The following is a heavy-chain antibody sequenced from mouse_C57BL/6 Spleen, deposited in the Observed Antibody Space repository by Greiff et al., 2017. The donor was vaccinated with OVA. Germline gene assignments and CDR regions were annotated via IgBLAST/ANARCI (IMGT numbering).Heavy chain of an antibody. CDR2: IYPGDGAT. D-gene: IGHD1-1*01. CDR3: ARETTFYAMDY. CDR1: GYAFSSSW. V-gene: IGHV1-82*01. Sequence: QVQLQQSGPELVKPGASVKISCKASGYAFSSSWMNWVKQRPGQGLEWIGRIYPGDGATNYNGKFKGKATLTADKSSSTAYMQLSSLTSEDAAVYFCARETTFYAMDYWGQGTSVTVSS. J-gene: IGHJ4*01.